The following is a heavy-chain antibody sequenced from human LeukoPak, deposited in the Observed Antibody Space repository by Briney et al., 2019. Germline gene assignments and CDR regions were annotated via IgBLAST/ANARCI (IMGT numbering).Heavy chain of an antibody. V-gene: IGHV4-39*01. Sequence: SETLSLTCTVSGGSISSSSYYWGWIRQPPGKGLEWIGSIYYSGSTYYNPSLKSRVTISVDTSKNQFSLKLSSVTAADTAVYYCATVTTLWSLGYWGQGTLVTVSS. D-gene: IGHD4-17*01. CDR3: ATVTTLWSLGY. CDR1: GGSISSSSYY. CDR2: IYYSGST. J-gene: IGHJ4*02.